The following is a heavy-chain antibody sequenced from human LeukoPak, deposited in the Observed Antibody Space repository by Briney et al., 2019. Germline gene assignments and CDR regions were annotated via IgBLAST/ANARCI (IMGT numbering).Heavy chain of an antibody. J-gene: IGHJ4*02. Sequence: PGGSLRLSCAASGFTFSSYGMHWVRQAPGKGLEWVAVISYDGSNKYYADSVKGRFTISRDNSKNTLYLQMNSLRAEDTAVYYCARGDNFLWGSYRSLDFWGQGTLVTVSS. V-gene: IGHV3-30*03. CDR1: GFTFSSYG. CDR2: ISYDGSNK. D-gene: IGHD3-16*02. CDR3: ARGDNFLWGSYRSLDF.